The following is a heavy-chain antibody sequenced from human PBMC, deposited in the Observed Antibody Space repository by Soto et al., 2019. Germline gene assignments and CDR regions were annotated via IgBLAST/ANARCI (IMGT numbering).Heavy chain of an antibody. V-gene: IGHV3-7*03. CDR2: IPQEGSDG. J-gene: IGHJ6*02. CDR3: ARDQLILPAHDFFYGSDV. CDR1: GFTLSMYS. D-gene: IGHD2-21*02. Sequence: PGESLKISCEVSGFTLSMYSMTWVRQAPGKGLEWVAKIPQEGSDGHYVDSVKGRFTISRDNAKNSVYLQMNSLRAEDTAVYYCARDQLILPAHDFFYGSDVRGQGAKVTVSS.